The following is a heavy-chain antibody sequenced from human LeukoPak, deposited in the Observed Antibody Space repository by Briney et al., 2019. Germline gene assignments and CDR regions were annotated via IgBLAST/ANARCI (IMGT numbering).Heavy chain of an antibody. J-gene: IGHJ5*02. CDR2: ITSAGAT. CDR3: AKAFYSSSWYPNWFDP. V-gene: IGHV3-23*01. Sequence: GGSLRLSCAASGFTFSTYAMSWVRQAPGRGPEWVSTITSAGATYYADSVKGRFTISRDNSKDTLYLHMNSLRAEDTAVYYCAKAFYSSSWYPNWFDPWGQGTLVTVSS. CDR1: GFTFSTYA. D-gene: IGHD6-13*01.